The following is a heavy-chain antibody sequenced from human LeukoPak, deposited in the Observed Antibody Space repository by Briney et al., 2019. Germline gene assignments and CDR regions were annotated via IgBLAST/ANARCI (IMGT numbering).Heavy chain of an antibody. J-gene: IGHJ4*02. D-gene: IGHD1-1*01. Sequence: SETLSLTCTVSGGSISTTTYYWGWIRQPPGKGLEWIGTIHYSGSAYYNPSLKRRVTISVDTSKNQFSLRLTSVTAADTAVYYCARHVGGTNLFLTDVSYFEFWGQGTLGTVAS. CDR2: IHYSGSA. CDR1: GGSISTTTYY. CDR3: ARHVGGTNLFLTDVSYFEF. V-gene: IGHV4-39*01.